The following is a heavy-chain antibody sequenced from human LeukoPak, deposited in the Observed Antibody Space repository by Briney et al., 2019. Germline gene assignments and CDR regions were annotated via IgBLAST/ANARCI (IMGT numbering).Heavy chain of an antibody. CDR3: ARHDSGSHKHLYYFVY. V-gene: IGHV4-39*01. CDR1: GGSISSSSYY. D-gene: IGHD1-26*01. CDR2: IYYSGST. Sequence: PSETLSLTCTVSGGSISSSSYYWGWIRQPPGKGLEWIGSIYYSGSTYYNPSLKSRVTISVDTSKNQFSLKLSSVTAADTAVYYCARHDSGSHKHLYYFVYWGQGTRVTVSS. J-gene: IGHJ4*02.